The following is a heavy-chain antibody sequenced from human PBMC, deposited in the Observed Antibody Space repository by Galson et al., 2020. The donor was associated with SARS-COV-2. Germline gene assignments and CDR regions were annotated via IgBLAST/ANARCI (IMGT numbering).Heavy chain of an antibody. CDR2: TYYRGNT. Sequence: SQTLSLTCTVSGGSISSTDSYWSWLRQSPGKGLEWIGYTYYRGNTYYHPSLKSRVPMSVDTSKNQFSLKLTSVTAADTAVYYCARDFWRRYYLESWGQGTPVTVSS. CDR3: ARDFWRRYYLES. CDR1: GGSISSTDSY. J-gene: IGHJ4*02. D-gene: IGHD3-3*01. V-gene: IGHV4-30-4*01.